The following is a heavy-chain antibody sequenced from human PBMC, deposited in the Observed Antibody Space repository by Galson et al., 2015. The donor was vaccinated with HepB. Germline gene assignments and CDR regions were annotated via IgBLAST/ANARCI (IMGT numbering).Heavy chain of an antibody. CDR3: ARGGPAPNWLEPAPVPYYYYMDV. CDR2: ISSSSSYI. V-gene: IGHV3-21*01. D-gene: IGHD1-1*01. J-gene: IGHJ6*02. CDR1: GFAFSSYS. Sequence: SLRLSCAASGFAFSSYSMNWVRQAPGKGLEWVSSISSSSSYIYYADSVRGRFTISRDNAKNSLYLQMNSLRAEDTAVYYCARGGPAPNWLEPAPVPYYYYMDVWGQGTTVTVSS.